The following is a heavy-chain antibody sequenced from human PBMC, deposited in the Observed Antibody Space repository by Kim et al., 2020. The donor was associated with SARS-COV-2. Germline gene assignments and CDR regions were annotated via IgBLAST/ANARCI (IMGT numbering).Heavy chain of an antibody. V-gene: IGHV1-2*02. Sequence: ASVKVSCKASGYTFTGYYMHWVRQAPGQGLEWMGWINPNSGGTNYAQKFQGRVTMTRDTSISTAYMELSRLRSDDTAVYYCARDPVMYLYDFWSGYHRGMDVWGQGTTVTVSS. CDR3: ARDPVMYLYDFWSGYHRGMDV. J-gene: IGHJ6*02. CDR2: INPNSGGT. D-gene: IGHD3-3*01. CDR1: GYTFTGYY.